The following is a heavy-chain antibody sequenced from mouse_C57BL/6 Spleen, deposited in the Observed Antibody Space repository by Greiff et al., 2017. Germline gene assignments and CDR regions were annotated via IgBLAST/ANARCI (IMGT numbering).Heavy chain of an antibody. V-gene: IGHV7-3*01. CDR2: ISNKANGYTT. CDR3: DRYRHNGSSYRYFDV. J-gene: IGHJ1*03. Sequence: EVKLMESGGGLVQPGGSLSLSCAASGFTFTDYYMSWVRQPPGKALEWLGFISNKANGYTTEYSASVQGRFTISRDNSQGILYLQMNAMRAEDCATYYCDRYRHNGSSYRYFDVWGTGTTVTVSS. D-gene: IGHD1-1*01. CDR1: GFTFTDYY.